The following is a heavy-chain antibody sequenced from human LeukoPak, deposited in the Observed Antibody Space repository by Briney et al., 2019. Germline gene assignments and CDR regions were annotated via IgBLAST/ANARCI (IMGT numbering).Heavy chain of an antibody. CDR1: GYTFTGYY. Sequence: GASVKVSCKASGYTFTGYYMHWVRQAPGQGLEWMGWINPNSGGTNYAQKFQGRVTMTRDTSISTAYMELSRLRSDDTAVYYCASSLRYFDWLSYFDYWGQGTLVTVSS. V-gene: IGHV1-2*02. CDR2: INPNSGGT. J-gene: IGHJ4*02. D-gene: IGHD3-9*01. CDR3: ASSLRYFDWLSYFDY.